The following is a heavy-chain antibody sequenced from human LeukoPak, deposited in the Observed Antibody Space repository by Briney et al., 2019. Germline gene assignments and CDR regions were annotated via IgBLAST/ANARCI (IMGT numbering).Heavy chain of an antibody. D-gene: IGHD4-17*01. Sequence: PGGSLRLSCAASGFTFSTYAMSWVRQAPGKGLEWVAVISYDGSNKYYADSVKGRFTISRDNSKNTLYLQMNSLRAEDTAVYYCARDTTVTPPGGYFDYWGQGTLVTVSS. V-gene: IGHV3-30-3*01. CDR3: ARDTTVTPPGGYFDY. CDR2: ISYDGSNK. CDR1: GFTFSTYA. J-gene: IGHJ4*02.